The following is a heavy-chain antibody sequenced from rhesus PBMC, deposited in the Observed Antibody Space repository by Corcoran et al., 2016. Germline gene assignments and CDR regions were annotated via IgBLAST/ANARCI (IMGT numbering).Heavy chain of an antibody. V-gene: IGHV3S25*01. D-gene: IGHD2-15*01. Sequence: EVQLVESGGGLAKPGGSLRLSCAASGFTFSSYWMNWVRQAPGKGWEGVSAINMGGGSTYNSDSVKGRFTISRDNSKNTLSLQMNSLRAEDTDVYYCAKEYCSSTYCSQVGDYWGQGVLVTVSS. CDR3: AKEYCSSTYCSQVGDY. CDR2: INMGGGST. J-gene: IGHJ4*01. CDR1: GFTFSSYW.